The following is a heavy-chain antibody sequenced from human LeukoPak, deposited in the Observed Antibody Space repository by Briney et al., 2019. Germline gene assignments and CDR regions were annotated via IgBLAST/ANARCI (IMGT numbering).Heavy chain of an antibody. CDR1: GGSISSYY. CDR2: IYYSGST. D-gene: IGHD2-21*02. Sequence: SETLSLTCTVSGGSISSYYWSWIRQSPGKGLEWIGYIYYSGSTNYNPSLKSRVTISVDTSKNQFSLKLSSVTAADTAVYYCARAYCGGDCYSFSYWYFDLWGRGTLVTVSS. CDR3: ARAYCGGDCYSFSYWYFDL. V-gene: IGHV4-59*01. J-gene: IGHJ2*01.